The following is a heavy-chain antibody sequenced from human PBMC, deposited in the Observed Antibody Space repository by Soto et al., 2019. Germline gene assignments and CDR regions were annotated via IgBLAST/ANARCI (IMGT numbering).Heavy chain of an antibody. J-gene: IGHJ4*02. D-gene: IGHD1-1*01. Sequence: GGAQRVFSEASGLTVSNDAMDWVRQAGGRGVLGGSGIGDRGGRTYYADSVKGRFTICSENSENTLYRQMKSLRAEDTAVYYCAKGLLQLLSFEYWVQGTLVTLS. CDR1: GLTVSNDA. CDR3: AKGLLQLLSFEY. CDR2: IGDRGGRT. V-gene: IGHV3-23*01.